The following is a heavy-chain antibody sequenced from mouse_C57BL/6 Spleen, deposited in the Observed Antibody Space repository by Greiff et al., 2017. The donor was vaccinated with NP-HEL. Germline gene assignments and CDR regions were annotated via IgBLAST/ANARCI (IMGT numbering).Heavy chain of an antibody. Sequence: QVHVKQPGAELVRPGSSVKLSCKASGYTFTSYWMHWVKQRPIQGLEWIGNIDPSDSATHYNQKFKDKATLTVDKSSSTAYMQLSSLTSEDSAVYYCARSSAWYFDVWGTGTTVTVSS. CDR3: ARSSAWYFDV. J-gene: IGHJ1*03. V-gene: IGHV1-52*01. CDR1: GYTFTSYW. D-gene: IGHD3-1*01. CDR2: IDPSDSAT.